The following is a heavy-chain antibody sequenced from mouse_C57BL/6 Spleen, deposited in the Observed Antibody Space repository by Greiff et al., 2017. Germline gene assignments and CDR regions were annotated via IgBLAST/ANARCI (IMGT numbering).Heavy chain of an antibody. D-gene: IGHD1-1*01. V-gene: IGHV14-4*01. J-gene: IGHJ2*01. CDR2: IDPENGDT. CDR3: TTDYGTVY. CDR1: GFNIKDDY. Sequence: EVQLVESGAELVRPGASVKLSCTASGFNIKDDYMHWVKQRPEQGLEWIGWIDPENGDTEYASKFQGKATITADTSSNTAYLQLSSLTSEDTAVYYCTTDYGTVYWGQGTTLTVSS.